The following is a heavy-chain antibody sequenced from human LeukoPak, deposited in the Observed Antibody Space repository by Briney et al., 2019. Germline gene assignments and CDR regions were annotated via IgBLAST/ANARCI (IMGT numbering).Heavy chain of an antibody. CDR2: INHSGST. D-gene: IGHD6-13*01. CDR3: ARFDSSSWAKAIDP. CDR1: GGSFSGYY. J-gene: IGHJ5*02. Sequence: SETLSLTCAVHGGSFSGYYWSWIRQPPGKGLEWIGEINHSGSTNYNPSLKSRVTISVDTSKNQFSLKLSSVTAADTAVYYCARFDSSSWAKAIDPWGQGTLVTVSS. V-gene: IGHV4-34*01.